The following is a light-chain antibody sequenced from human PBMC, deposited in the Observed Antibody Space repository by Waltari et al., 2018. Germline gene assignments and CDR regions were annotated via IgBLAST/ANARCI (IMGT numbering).Light chain of an antibody. J-gene: IGLJ3*02. Sequence: QTVVTQEPSFSVSPGGTVTLTCGLSSGSVSTSSYPSWYQQTPGQAPRTLIYSTNTRSSGVPDRFSGSILGNKAALTITGAQADDESDYYCVLDMGSGFWVFGGGTKLTGL. CDR1: SGSVSTSSY. CDR3: VLDMGSGFWV. CDR2: STN. V-gene: IGLV8-61*01.